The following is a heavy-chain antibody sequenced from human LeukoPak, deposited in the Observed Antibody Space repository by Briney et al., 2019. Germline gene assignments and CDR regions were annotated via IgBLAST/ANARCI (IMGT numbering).Heavy chain of an antibody. V-gene: IGHV4-59*01. J-gene: IGHJ6*03. CDR3: ARETSQKGAHYMDV. Sequence: ASETLSLTCTVSGGSISSYYWSWIRQPPGKGLEWIGYIYYSGSTNYNPSLKSRVTISVDTSKNQFSLKLRSVTAVDTAVYYCARETSQKGAHYMDVWGKGTTVTISS. CDR2: IYYSGST. CDR1: GGSISSYY. D-gene: IGHD3-16*01.